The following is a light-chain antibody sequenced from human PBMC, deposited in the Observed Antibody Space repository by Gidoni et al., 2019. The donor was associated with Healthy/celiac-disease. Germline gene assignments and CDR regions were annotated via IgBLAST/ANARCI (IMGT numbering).Light chain of an antibody. CDR3: CSYAGSDIYVV. V-gene: IGLV2-23*01. J-gene: IGLJ2*01. CDR2: EGN. Sequence: QSALTQPASVSGSPGQSITISCTGTSSDVGIYNLVSWYQQHPGKAPKLIIYEGNKRPSGVSNRFSGSKSGNTASLTISGLQAEDEADYYCCSYAGSDIYVVFGGGTKLTVL. CDR1: SSDVGIYNL.